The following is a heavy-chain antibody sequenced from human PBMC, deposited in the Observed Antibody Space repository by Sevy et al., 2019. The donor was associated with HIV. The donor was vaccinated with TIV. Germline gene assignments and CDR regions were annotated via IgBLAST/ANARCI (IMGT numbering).Heavy chain of an antibody. CDR2: IYYSGST. D-gene: IGHD3-10*01. Sequence: SQTLSLTCTVSGGSISSYYRSWIRQPPGKGLEWIGYIYYSGSTNYNPSLKSRVTISVDTSKNQFSLKLSSVTAADTAVYYCARGSTMVRGVIIGFDPWGQGTLVTVSS. CDR3: ARGSTMVRGVIIGFDP. J-gene: IGHJ5*02. CDR1: GGSISSYY. V-gene: IGHV4-59*01.